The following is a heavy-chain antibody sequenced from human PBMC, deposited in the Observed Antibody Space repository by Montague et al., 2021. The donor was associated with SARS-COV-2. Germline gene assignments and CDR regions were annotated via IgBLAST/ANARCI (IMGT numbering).Heavy chain of an antibody. CDR3: ARSHDYSGNDSFDS. CDR2: ITHGGST. CDR1: GGSLSGFY. V-gene: IGHV4-34*01. D-gene: IGHD4-23*01. Sequence: SETLSLTCALYGGSLSGFYWTWIRQAPGTGLEWVGEITHGGSTSYCPALTRRLTISLDTSKNQFSLKLDSVTAADTATYYCARSHDYSGNDSFDSWGQGALVIVSS. J-gene: IGHJ4*02.